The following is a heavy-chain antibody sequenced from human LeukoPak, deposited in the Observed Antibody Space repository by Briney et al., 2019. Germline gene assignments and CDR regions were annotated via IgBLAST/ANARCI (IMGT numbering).Heavy chain of an antibody. D-gene: IGHD2-2*02. V-gene: IGHV3-23*01. CDR1: GFTFSSYA. CDR2: ISGSGGST. CDR3: AKELGYCSSTSCYRGFANPFDY. J-gene: IGHJ4*02. Sequence: PGGSLRLSCAASGFTFSSYAMSWVRQAPGKGLEWVSAISGSGGSTYYADSVKGRFTISRDNSENTLYLQMNSLRAEDTAVYYCAKELGYCSSTSCYRGFANPFDYWGQGTLVTVSS.